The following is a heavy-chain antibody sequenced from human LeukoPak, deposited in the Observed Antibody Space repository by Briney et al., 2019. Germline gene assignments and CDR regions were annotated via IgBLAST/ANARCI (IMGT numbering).Heavy chain of an antibody. V-gene: IGHV3-7*01. Sequence: TGESLRLSCAASGFTFSSYWMSWVRQAPGKGLEGVANIKQEGSEKYYVDSVKGRFTISRDNAKNSLHLQMNSLRAEDTAVYYCARDQWGVLLWFGELFSGMDVWGQGTTVTVSS. D-gene: IGHD3-10*01. CDR2: IKQEGSEK. J-gene: IGHJ6*02. CDR3: ARDQWGVLLWFGELFSGMDV. CDR1: GFTFSSYW.